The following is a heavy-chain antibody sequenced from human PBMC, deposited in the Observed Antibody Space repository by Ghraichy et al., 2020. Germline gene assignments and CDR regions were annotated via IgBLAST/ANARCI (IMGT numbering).Heavy chain of an antibody. D-gene: IGHD3-22*01. CDR1: GFTFSSYG. CDR2: ISYDGSNK. Sequence: LSLTCAASGFTFSSYGMHWVRQAPGKGLEWVAVISYDGSNKYYADSVKGRFTISRDNSKNTLYLQMNSLRAEDTAVYYCAKDLELNYYDSSGYYAFDYWGQGTLVTVSS. CDR3: AKDLELNYYDSSGYYAFDY. J-gene: IGHJ4*02. V-gene: IGHV3-30*18.